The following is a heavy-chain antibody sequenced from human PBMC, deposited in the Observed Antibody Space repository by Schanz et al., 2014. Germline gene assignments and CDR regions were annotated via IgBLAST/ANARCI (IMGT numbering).Heavy chain of an antibody. V-gene: IGHV3-23*01. CDR1: GFTFRGYA. Sequence: EVQLLESGGGLVQPGGSLRLSCAASGFTFRGYAMSWVRQAPGRGLEWVSSINTGGDSTYYADSVKGRFTISRDNSRDTVYLQMNSLRADDTAMYYCARWFLIRGVILDSWGQGTLVTVSS. D-gene: IGHD3-10*01. CDR2: INTGGDST. CDR3: ARWFLIRGVILDS. J-gene: IGHJ4*02.